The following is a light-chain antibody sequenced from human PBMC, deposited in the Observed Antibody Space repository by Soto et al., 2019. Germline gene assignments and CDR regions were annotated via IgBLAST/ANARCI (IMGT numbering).Light chain of an antibody. CDR3: QHYDNSVWT. J-gene: IGKJ1*01. CDR1: ESVSSTT. CDR2: GVS. Sequence: EIVLTQSPGTLSLSPGERATLSCRASESVSSTTLAWYQQKPGQAPRLLMYGVSTRATGIPDRFSGSRSGTDFTLTINTLEPEDFAVYFCQHYDNSVWTFGQGTKVEIK. V-gene: IGKV3-20*01.